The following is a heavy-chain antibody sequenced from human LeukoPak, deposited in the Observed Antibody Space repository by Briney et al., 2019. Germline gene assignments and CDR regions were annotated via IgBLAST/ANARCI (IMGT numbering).Heavy chain of an antibody. D-gene: IGHD3-22*01. J-gene: IGHJ4*02. Sequence: SETLSLTCTVSGYSISSGYYWGWIRQPPGKGLEWIGSIYHSGSTYYNPSLKSRVTISVDTSKNQFSLKLSSVTAADTAVYYCARSGYIYYDSSGHHFDYWGQGTLVTVSS. CDR1: GYSISSGYY. CDR3: ARSGYIYYDSSGHHFDY. CDR2: IYHSGST. V-gene: IGHV4-38-2*02.